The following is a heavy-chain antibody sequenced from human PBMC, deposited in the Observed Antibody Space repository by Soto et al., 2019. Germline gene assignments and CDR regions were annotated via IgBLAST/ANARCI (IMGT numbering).Heavy chain of an antibody. J-gene: IGHJ6*02. Sequence: GGSLRLSCAASGFTFSSYGMHWVRQAPGKGLEWVAVISYDGSNKYYADSVKGRFTTSRDNSKNTLYLQMNSLRAEDTAVYYCAKAIRGYSYGRYYYYGMDVWGQGTTVTVSS. CDR3: AKAIRGYSYGRYYYYGMDV. D-gene: IGHD5-18*01. CDR1: GFTFSSYG. V-gene: IGHV3-30*18. CDR2: ISYDGSNK.